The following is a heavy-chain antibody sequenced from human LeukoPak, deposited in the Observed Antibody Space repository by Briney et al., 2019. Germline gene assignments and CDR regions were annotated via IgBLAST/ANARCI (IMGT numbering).Heavy chain of an antibody. D-gene: IGHD6-13*01. CDR2: MNPNSGNT. CDR1: GYTFTSYD. Sequence: ASVKVSCKASGYTFTSYDINWVRQATGQGLEWMGWMNPNSGNTGYAQKFQGRVTITRNTSISTAYMELSSLRSEDTAVYYCARGLGAAAGWVSWFDPWGQGTLVTVSS. J-gene: IGHJ5*02. CDR3: ARGLGAAAGWVSWFDP. V-gene: IGHV1-8*03.